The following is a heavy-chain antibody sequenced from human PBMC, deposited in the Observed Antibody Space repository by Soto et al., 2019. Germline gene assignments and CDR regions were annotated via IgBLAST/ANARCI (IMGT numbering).Heavy chain of an antibody. CDR3: ASAKGTGHCSGGSCPWGGMDV. V-gene: IGHV1-69*12. Sequence: QVQLVQSGAEVKKPGSSVKVSCKASGGTFSSYAISWVRQAPGQGLEWMGGIIPIFGTANYAQKFQGRVTITAEGSRSTAYMELSSLRSEDTAVYYCASAKGTGHCSGGSCPWGGMDVWGQGTTVTASS. D-gene: IGHD2-15*01. J-gene: IGHJ6*02. CDR1: GGTFSSYA. CDR2: IIPIFGTA.